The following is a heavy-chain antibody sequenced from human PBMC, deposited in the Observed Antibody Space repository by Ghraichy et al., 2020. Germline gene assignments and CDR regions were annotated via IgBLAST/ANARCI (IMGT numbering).Heavy chain of an antibody. CDR1: RSPFSTPV. Sequence: ASVKVSCKTSRSPFSTPVTLRVLESPVQVLKRMGWISAYHGNTNYAQKLQGRVTITTDTSTSTAYMELRSLRSDDTAVYYCARDEGVVVVVPAAMRPYYYGMDVWGQGTTVTVSS. CDR2: ISAYHGNT. CDR3: ARDEGVVVVVPAAMRPYYYGMDV. V-gene: IGHV1-18*01. J-gene: IGHJ6*02. D-gene: IGHD2-2*01.